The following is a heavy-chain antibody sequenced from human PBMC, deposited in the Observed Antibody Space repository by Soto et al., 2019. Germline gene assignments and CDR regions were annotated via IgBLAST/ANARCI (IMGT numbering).Heavy chain of an antibody. CDR3: ARDAAVRGIAAAGYFDY. V-gene: IGHV1-69*04. CDR2: IIPILGIA. CDR1: GGTFSSYT. D-gene: IGHD6-13*01. Sequence: GASVKVACKASGGTFSSYTISWVRQAPGQGLEWMGRIIPILGIANYAQKFQGRVTITADKSTSTAYMELSSLRSEDTAVYYCARDAAVRGIAAAGYFDYWGQGTLVTVSS. J-gene: IGHJ4*02.